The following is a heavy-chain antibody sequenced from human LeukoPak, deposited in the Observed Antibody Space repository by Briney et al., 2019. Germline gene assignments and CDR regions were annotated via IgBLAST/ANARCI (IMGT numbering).Heavy chain of an antibody. CDR1: GYSINNYW. CDR2: IYPADSDI. D-gene: IGHD2-15*01. CDR3: ARQEYCSGGSCYTWFDP. V-gene: IGHV5-51*01. Sequence: GDSLKISCKGSGYSINNYWIGWVRQMPGKGLEWMGIIYPADSDIRYSPSFQGQVTISADKSISTAYLQWSSLKASDTAMYYCARQEYCSGGSCYTWFDPWGQGTLVIVSS. J-gene: IGHJ5*02.